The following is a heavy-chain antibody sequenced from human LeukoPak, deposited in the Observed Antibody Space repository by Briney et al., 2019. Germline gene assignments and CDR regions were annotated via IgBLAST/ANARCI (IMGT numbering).Heavy chain of an antibody. CDR2: ISGSGGNT. CDR3: ATWGMAVVY. J-gene: IGHJ4*02. D-gene: IGHD2-8*01. Sequence: GGSLRLSCAASGFTFSNYALSWVRQAPGKGLEWVSAISGSGGNTYNADSVKGRFTVSRDNSKSTLYLQMNSLRVEDTAVYYCATWGMAVVYWGQGTLVTVSS. V-gene: IGHV3-23*01. CDR1: GFTFSNYA.